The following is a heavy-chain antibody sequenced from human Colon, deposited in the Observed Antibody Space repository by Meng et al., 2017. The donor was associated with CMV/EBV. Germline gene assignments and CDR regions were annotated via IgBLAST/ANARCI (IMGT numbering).Heavy chain of an antibody. Sequence: GESLKISCAASGFTFSDYYMGWIRQAPGKGLEWVSYISHRGGSTYHADSVKGRFTISRDNAKNSLFLQMTSLRAEDTAVYYCARDQAGDDVSSAFDIWGQGTKVTVSS. J-gene: IGHJ3*02. V-gene: IGHV3-11*01. CDR3: ARDQAGDDVSSAFDI. CDR2: ISHRGGST. CDR1: GFTFSDYY. D-gene: IGHD3-16*01.